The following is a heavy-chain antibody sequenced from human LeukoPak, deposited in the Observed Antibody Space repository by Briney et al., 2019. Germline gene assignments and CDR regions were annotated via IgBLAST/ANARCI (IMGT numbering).Heavy chain of an antibody. J-gene: IGHJ4*02. CDR2: ITSDSRGI. Sequence: PGGTLRLSCVASGFTYSHYGMNWVRQAPGKGLEWVSGITSDSRGIYYADSVKGRFTISRDNAKNSLYLQMNSLRAEDTAVYYCVAAAEPYYFDYWGQGTLVTVSS. CDR1: GFTYSHYG. CDR3: VAAAEPYYFDY. D-gene: IGHD6-13*01. V-gene: IGHV3-21*01.